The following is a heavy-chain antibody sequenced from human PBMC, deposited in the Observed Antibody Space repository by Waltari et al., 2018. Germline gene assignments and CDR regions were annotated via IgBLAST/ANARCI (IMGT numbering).Heavy chain of an antibody. CDR3: AKAGITLVRDYFDY. V-gene: IGHV3-30*18. CDR2: ISYDGSHK. D-gene: IGHD3-10*01. Sequence: QVHLVESGGGVVQPGGSPRLSCEVTGFSFRNVAMHWVRQVPGKGLEWVALISYDGSHKFYAESVGGRFTISRDNSKNTVYLQMNDLRAEDTAVFYCAKAGITLVRDYFDYWGLGTLVTVSS. CDR1: GFSFRNVA. J-gene: IGHJ4*02.